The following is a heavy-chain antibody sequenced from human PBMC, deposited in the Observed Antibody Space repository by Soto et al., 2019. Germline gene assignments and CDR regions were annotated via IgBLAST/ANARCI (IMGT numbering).Heavy chain of an antibody. J-gene: IGHJ6*02. CDR3: ARELTDNWKSFAYYYYGMDV. D-gene: IGHD1-20*01. V-gene: IGHV3-33*01. CDR1: GFTFSSYG. Sequence: QVQLVESGGGVVQPGRSLRLSCAASGFTFSSYGMHWVRQAPGKGLEWVAVIWYDGSNKYYADSVKGRFSISRDNSKNTLYLQMNSLRAEDTAVYYCARELTDNWKSFAYYYYGMDVWGQGTTVTVSS. CDR2: IWYDGSNK.